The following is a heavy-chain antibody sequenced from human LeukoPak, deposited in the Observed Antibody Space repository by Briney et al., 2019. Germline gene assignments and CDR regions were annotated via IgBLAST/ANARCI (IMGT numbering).Heavy chain of an antibody. CDR3: ARDRGYSYAKKSSYYYYMDV. CDR1: GDSISSYY. Sequence: SETLSLTCTVSGDSISSYYWSWIRQPPGKGLEWIGYIYDSGNTNYNPSLESRVTISIHTSKNQFSLKLSSVTAADTAVYYCARDRGYSYAKKSSYYYYMDVWGKGTTVTISS. D-gene: IGHD5-18*01. CDR2: IYDSGNT. J-gene: IGHJ6*03. V-gene: IGHV4-59*01.